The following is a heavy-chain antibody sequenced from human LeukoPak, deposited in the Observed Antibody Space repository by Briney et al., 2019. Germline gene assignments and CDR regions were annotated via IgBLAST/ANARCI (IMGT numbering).Heavy chain of an antibody. CDR1: GFTFSSYS. V-gene: IGHV3-21*01. Sequence: PGGSLRLSCAASGFTFSSYSMNWVRQAPGKGLEWVSSISSRSSYIYYADSVKGRFTISRDNAKNSLYLQMNSLRAEDTAVYYCARDRVRIADYWGQGTLVTVSS. D-gene: IGHD6-13*01. CDR2: ISSRSSYI. J-gene: IGHJ4*02. CDR3: ARDRVRIADY.